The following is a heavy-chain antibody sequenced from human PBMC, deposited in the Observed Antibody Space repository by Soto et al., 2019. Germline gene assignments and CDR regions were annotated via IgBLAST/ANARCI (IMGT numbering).Heavy chain of an antibody. CDR2: IYPGDSDT. J-gene: IGHJ4*02. D-gene: IGHD5-18*01. V-gene: IGHV5-51*01. Sequence: GESLKISCKGSGYSFTNYWIGWVRQMPGKGLEWMGIIYPGDSDTRYSPSFQGQVIISVDQSISTAYLQWSSLQATDTAMYYCARQDYNYAYFDFWGQGTLVTVSS. CDR3: ARQDYNYAYFDF. CDR1: GYSFTNYW.